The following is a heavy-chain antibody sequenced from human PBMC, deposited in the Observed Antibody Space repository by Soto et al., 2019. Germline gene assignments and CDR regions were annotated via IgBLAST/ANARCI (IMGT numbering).Heavy chain of an antibody. CDR1: GFTFSSYA. J-gene: IGHJ6*02. CDR2: ISGSDNST. Sequence: LRLSCAASGFTFSSYAMSWVRQAPGKGLEWVSAISGSDNSTYYADSVKGRFTISRDNSKNTLYLQMSSLRADDTTVYYCAPMGVWGQGTTVTVS. V-gene: IGHV3-23*01. CDR3: APMGV.